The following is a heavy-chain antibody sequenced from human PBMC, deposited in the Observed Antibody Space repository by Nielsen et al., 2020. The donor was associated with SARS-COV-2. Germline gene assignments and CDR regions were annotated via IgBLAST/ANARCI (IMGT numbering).Heavy chain of an antibody. V-gene: IGHV3-23*01. J-gene: IGHJ4*02. CDR3: ARDWVSGYYYDY. Sequence: GGSLRLSCAASGFTFSSYAMSWVRQAPGKGLEWVSAISGSGGSTYYADSVKGRFTISRDNAKNSLYLQMNSLRAEDTAVYYCARDWVSGYYYDYWGQGTLVTVSS. CDR2: ISGSGGST. CDR1: GFTFSSYA. D-gene: IGHD3-22*01.